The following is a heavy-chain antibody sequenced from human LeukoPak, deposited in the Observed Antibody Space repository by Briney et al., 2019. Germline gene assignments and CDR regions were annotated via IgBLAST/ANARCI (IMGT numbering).Heavy chain of an antibody. D-gene: IGHD3-22*01. Sequence: GGSLRLSCAASGFTFSDYGMHGVRQAPGKGLEGVSSITSSSSYIYYADSVKGRFTISRDNSKNRLYLQMNSLRAEDTAVYYCARDPRPAYYYDSSGYYGDYYYYMDVWGKGTTVPVSS. CDR3: ARDPRPAYYYDSSGYYGDYYYYMDV. CDR2: ITSSSSYI. J-gene: IGHJ6*03. CDR1: GFTFSDYG. V-gene: IGHV3-21*01.